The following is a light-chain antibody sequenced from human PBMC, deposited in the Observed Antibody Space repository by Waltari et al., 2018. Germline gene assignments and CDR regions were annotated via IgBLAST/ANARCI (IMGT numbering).Light chain of an antibody. CDR1: QGITTW. Sequence: DIHLTQSPSSLSASVGDRVTITCRASQGITTWLAWYQQKPGKAPNLLIYKASNLETGVPSRFSGSGSGTTFTLTITTLQPEDFATYYCQQYNSAPLTFGGGTKVEIK. V-gene: IGKV1-5*03. CDR2: KAS. J-gene: IGKJ4*01. CDR3: QQYNSAPLT.